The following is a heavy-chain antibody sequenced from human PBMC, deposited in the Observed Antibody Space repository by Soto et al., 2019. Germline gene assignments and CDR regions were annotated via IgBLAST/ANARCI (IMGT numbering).Heavy chain of an antibody. J-gene: IGHJ6*01. D-gene: IGHD6-19*01. V-gene: IGHV1-2*02. CDR1: GDIFTAYY. Sequence: ASVKVSCKASGDIFTAYYVHWVRQAPGQGLEWMGCISPNSVGAKSAQKFQGRVTMTRDRSTTTAYMELSRLTSDDTTVYYCARGARSGWSYYYGLELWGQGTTVTVSS. CDR2: ISPNSVGA. CDR3: ARGARSGWSYYYGLEL.